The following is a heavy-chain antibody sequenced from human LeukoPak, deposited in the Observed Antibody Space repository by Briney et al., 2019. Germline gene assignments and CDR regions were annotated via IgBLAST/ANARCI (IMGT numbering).Heavy chain of an antibody. V-gene: IGHV3-7*03. J-gene: IGHJ6*02. CDR2: INHNGNVN. CDR3: ARGGGLDV. Sequence: HPGGSLRLSCAASGFTFNNAWMNWVRQAPGKGLEWVASINHNGNVNYYVDSVKGRFTISRDNAKNSLYLQMSNLRGEDTAVYFCARGGGLDVWGQGATVTVSS. D-gene: IGHD3-16*01. CDR1: GFTFNNAW.